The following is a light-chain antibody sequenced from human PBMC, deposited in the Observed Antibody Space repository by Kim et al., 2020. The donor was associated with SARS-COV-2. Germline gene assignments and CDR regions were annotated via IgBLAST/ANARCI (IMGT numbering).Light chain of an antibody. J-gene: IGLJ3*02. CDR1: SGHRSYA. V-gene: IGLV4-69*01. CDR3: QTWGTGIWV. Sequence: QLVLTQSPSASASLGASVNLTCNLSSGHRSYAIAWHHQQPEKGPRFLMKLNSDGSHSKGDGIPDRFSGSSSGAERYLTISSLQSEDEADYYCQTWGTGIWVFGGGTQLTVL. CDR2: LNSDGSH.